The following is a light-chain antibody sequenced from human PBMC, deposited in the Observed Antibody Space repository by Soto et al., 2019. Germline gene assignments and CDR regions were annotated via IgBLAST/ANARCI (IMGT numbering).Light chain of an antibody. V-gene: IGKV4-1*01. CDR1: HDVSYDSNNRHY. J-gene: IGKJ2*03. CDR3: QQHHAVLVYG. CDR2: WAS. Sequence: DIVMTQSPDSLTVSLGERATINCKSRHDVSYDSNNRHYLAWYQLRPGQPPKVLIYWASTRASGVPDRFTGSGSGTDFTLTISSLQPEDAAVYYCQQHHAVLVYGFAQVTRLEIK.